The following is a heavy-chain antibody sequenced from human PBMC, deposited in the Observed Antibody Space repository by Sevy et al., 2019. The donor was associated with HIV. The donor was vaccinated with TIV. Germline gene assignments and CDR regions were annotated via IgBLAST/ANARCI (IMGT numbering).Heavy chain of an antibody. CDR1: VFTFNWFG. J-gene: IGHJ3*02. Sequence: GGSLRLSCAASVFTFNWFGMHWVRQAPGKGLECVAFIRHDESEKQYADSVKGRLIISRDNFKNTVFLQMNSLREEDTAMYYCAKDKTSVTNIDSFDTWGQGTMVTVSS. D-gene: IGHD4-17*01. V-gene: IGHV3-30*02. CDR3: AKDKTSVTNIDSFDT. CDR2: IRHDESEK.